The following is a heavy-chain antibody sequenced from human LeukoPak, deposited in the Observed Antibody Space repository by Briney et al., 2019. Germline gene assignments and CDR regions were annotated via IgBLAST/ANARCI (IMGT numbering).Heavy chain of an antibody. CDR3: ARGIAASNVDY. V-gene: IGHV4-34*01. CDR1: GGSFSGYY. CDR2: IDHSGGP. J-gene: IGHJ4*02. D-gene: IGHD6-13*01. Sequence: PSETLSLTCAVYGGSFSGYYWSWIRQPPGKGLEWIGEIDHSGGPNYNPSLKSRITISVDTSKKQYSLKLSSVTAADTAVYYCARGIAASNVDYWGQGTLVTVSS.